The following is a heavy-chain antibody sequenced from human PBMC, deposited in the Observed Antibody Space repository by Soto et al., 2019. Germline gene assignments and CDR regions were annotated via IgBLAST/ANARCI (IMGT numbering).Heavy chain of an antibody. J-gene: IGHJ4*02. CDR2: ISSSGDSP. D-gene: IGHD6-13*01. V-gene: IGHV3-23*01. CDR1: GFTFSNYA. CDR3: AKHTAAGDFDY. Sequence: PGGSLRLSCAASGFTFSNYAMSWVRQAPGKGLEWVSAISSSGDSPYYADSVKGRFTVSRDNSKNTLYLQMNSLRVEDTAVYYCAKHTAAGDFDYWGQGTLVTVSS.